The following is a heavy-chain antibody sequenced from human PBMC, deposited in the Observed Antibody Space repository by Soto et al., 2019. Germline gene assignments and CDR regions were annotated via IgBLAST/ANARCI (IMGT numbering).Heavy chain of an antibody. J-gene: IGHJ3*02. V-gene: IGHV4-59*01. CDR2: IYYSGST. Sequence: PSETLSLTCTVSGGSISSYYWSWIRQPPGKGLEWIGYIYYSGSTNYNPSLKSRVTISVDTSKNQFSLKLSSVTAADTAVYYCARESGSSIWTALYAFDIWGQGTMVIVSS. CDR1: GGSISSYY. CDR3: ARESGSSIWTALYAFDI. D-gene: IGHD3-3*02.